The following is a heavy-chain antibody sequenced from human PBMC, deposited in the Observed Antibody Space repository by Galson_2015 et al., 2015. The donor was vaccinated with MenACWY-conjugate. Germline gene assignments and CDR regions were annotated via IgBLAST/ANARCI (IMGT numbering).Heavy chain of an antibody. CDR2: INSDGSST. D-gene: IGHD6-13*01. Sequence: SLRLSCAASGFTFSSYWMHWVRQGPGKGLVWVSRINSDGSSTNYADSVKGRFTISRDNAKNTQYLQMNSLRAEDTAVYYCARGGQGLAAAEDNWFDPWGQGTLVTVSS. V-gene: IGHV3-74*01. J-gene: IGHJ5*02. CDR3: ARGGQGLAAAEDNWFDP. CDR1: GFTFSSYW.